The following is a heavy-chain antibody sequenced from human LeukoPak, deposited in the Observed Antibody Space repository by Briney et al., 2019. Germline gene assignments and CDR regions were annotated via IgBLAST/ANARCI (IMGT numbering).Heavy chain of an antibody. CDR1: GYTFTGYY. D-gene: IGHD3-22*01. CDR2: INPNSGGT. Sequence: ASVKVSCKASGYTFTGYYMHWVRQAPGQGLEWMGWINPNSGGTNYAQKFQGRVTMTRDTSISTAYMELSRLRSDDTAVYYCARLVSPDGYYYDSSGYYSDPNDYWGQGTLVTVSS. V-gene: IGHV1-2*02. J-gene: IGHJ4*02. CDR3: ARLVSPDGYYYDSSGYYSDPNDY.